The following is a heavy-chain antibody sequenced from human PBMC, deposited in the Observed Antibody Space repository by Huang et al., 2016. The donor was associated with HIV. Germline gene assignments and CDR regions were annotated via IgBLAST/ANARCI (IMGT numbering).Heavy chain of an antibody. CDR2: KIDGSEK. D-gene: IGHD1-26*01. Sequence: EVQLVESGGGLVQPGGSLRFSWAASGFTFNSYWIKIDGSEKSYVDSVKCRFTISRDNAKNSLYLQMNSLRAEDTAVYYCVRLLDHTGDYWGQGTLVTVSS. CDR3: VRLLDHTGDY. J-gene: IGHJ4*02. CDR1: GFTFNSYW. V-gene: IGHV3-7*01.